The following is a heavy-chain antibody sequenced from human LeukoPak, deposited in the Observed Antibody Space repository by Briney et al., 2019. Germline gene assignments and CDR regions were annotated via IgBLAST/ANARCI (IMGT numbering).Heavy chain of an antibody. D-gene: IGHD2-2*01. CDR1: GFTFSSYA. Sequence: AGGSLRLSCAASGFTFSSYAMHWVRQAPGKGLEWVAVISYDGSNKYYADSVKGRFTISRDNSKNTLYLQMNSLRVEDTAVYYCAKELAPYYQLHQDWGQGTLVTVSS. CDR3: AKELAPYYQLHQD. CDR2: ISYDGSNK. J-gene: IGHJ4*02. V-gene: IGHV3-30-3*01.